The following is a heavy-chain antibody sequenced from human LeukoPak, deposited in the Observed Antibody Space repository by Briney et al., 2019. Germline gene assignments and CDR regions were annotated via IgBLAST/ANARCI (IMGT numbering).Heavy chain of an antibody. CDR1: GVTFSGTY. CDR2: IFDAGRT. J-gene: IGHJ4*02. CDR3: AGATKWLAHDF. V-gene: IGHV3-53*01. D-gene: IGHD6-19*01. Sequence: GGSLRLSCAASGVTFSGTYMSWVRRAAGKGWEWVSTIFDAGRTTYADSVKGRFTISRDNSKNTLFLQMNSLRADDTAVYYCAGATKWLAHDFWGQGTLVTVSS.